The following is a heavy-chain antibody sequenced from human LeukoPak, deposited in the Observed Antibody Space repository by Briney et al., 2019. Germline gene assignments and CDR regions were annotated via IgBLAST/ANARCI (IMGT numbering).Heavy chain of an antibody. CDR1: GFTFSNYW. D-gene: IGHD2-21*02. CDR3: ARDYSGGYSGY. V-gene: IGHV3-74*01. CDR2: INTDGSNT. Sequence: GGSLRLSCAASGFTFSNYWMHWVRQAPGAGLVWVSRINTDGSNTNYADSVKGRFTISRDNAKNTLYLQMSSLRAEDTAMYYCARDYSGGYSGYWGQETLVTVSS. J-gene: IGHJ4*02.